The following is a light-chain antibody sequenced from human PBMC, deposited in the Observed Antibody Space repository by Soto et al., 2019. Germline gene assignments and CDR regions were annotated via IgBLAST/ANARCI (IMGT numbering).Light chain of an antibody. CDR3: SSYTPSNTA. J-gene: IGLJ2*01. Sequence: QPVLTQPASVSGSPGQSITISCTGTSSDIGGYDYVSWFQQHPGKPPKLIIYEVSNRPSGVSYRFSGSKSGNTASLTISGLQAEDEADYYCSSYTPSNTAFGGGTKVTVL. V-gene: IGLV2-14*01. CDR1: SSDIGGYDY. CDR2: EVS.